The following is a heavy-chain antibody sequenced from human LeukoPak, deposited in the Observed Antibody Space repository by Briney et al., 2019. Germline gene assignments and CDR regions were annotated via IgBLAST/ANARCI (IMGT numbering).Heavy chain of an antibody. J-gene: IGHJ4*02. CDR2: INSDGSTT. V-gene: IGHV3-74*01. CDR3: GRDRAGTKQTH. D-gene: IGHD1-14*01. CDR1: GFTFSAYC. Sequence: GGSLRLSSAAPGFTFSAYCRHCVRQAPGKGLVWVSRINSDGSTTSYADSVKGRFTISRDNAKNTLYLQMNSLGVEETDVYYYGRDRAGTKQTHWGQGTLVTVSS.